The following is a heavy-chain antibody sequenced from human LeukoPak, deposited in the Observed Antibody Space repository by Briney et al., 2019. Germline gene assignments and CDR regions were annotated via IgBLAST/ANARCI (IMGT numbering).Heavy chain of an antibody. CDR3: AKEVHDSSGPNPPDDY. CDR2: ISYDGSNK. V-gene: IGHV3-30*18. D-gene: IGHD3-22*01. J-gene: IGHJ4*02. Sequence: GGSLRLSCAASGFTFSSYGMHWVRQAPGKGLEWVAVISYDGSNKYYADSVKGRFTISRDNSKNTLYLQMNSLRAEDTAVYYCAKEVHDSSGPNPPDDYWGQGTLVTVSS. CDR1: GFTFSSYG.